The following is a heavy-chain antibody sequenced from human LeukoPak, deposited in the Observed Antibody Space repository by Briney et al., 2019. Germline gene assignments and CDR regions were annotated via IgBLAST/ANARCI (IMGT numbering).Heavy chain of an antibody. CDR2: INPNSGGT. V-gene: IGHV1-2*02. Sequence: GASVKVSCKASGYTFTGYYMHWVRQAPGQGLEWMGWINPNSGGTNYAQKFQGRVTMTRDTSISTAYMELSRLRSDDTAVYYCAGAENIVVVPAAIFDPWGQGTLVTVSS. CDR3: AGAENIVVVPAAIFDP. J-gene: IGHJ5*02. D-gene: IGHD2-2*02. CDR1: GYTFTGYY.